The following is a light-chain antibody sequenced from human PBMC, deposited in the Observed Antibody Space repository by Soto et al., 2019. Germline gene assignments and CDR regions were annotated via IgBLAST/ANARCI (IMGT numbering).Light chain of an antibody. J-gene: IGKJ4*01. Sequence: VVTQSPGTLSLSPGERATLSCRASQTVTSNHLAWYQQKLGQAPRLLISGASTRATGISDRFSGSGSGTDFTLTISRLESVDFAVYYCQQYGISLTFGVGTEVES. V-gene: IGKV3-20*01. CDR1: QTVTSNH. CDR3: QQYGISLT. CDR2: GAS.